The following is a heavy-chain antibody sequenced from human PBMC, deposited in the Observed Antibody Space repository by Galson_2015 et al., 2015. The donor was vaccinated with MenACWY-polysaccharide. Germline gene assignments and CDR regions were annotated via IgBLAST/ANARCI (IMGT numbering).Heavy chain of an antibody. CDR3: ARIAARPGYFDY. D-gene: IGHD6-6*01. J-gene: IGHJ4*02. V-gene: IGHV4-59*01. Sequence: ETLSLTCTDSGASISSYYCTWIRQPPGKGLEWIGYIYYSGSANYNPSLKSRVTISIDTSKNQFSLKLTSVTAADTAVYYCARIAARPGYFDYWGQGTLVTVSS. CDR1: GASISSYY. CDR2: IYYSGSA.